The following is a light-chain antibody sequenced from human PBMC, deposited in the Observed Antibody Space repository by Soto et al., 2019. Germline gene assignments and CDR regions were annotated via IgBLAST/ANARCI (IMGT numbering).Light chain of an antibody. Sequence: QSVLTQSPSASASLGASVKLTCTLSSGHSSYAIAWHQQQPEKGPRYLMKLNSDGSHSKGDGIPDRFSGSSSGAERYLIISSLQSEDEADYYCQTWGTGIHVFGSGTKVIVL. CDR2: LNSDGSH. V-gene: IGLV4-69*01. CDR1: SGHSSYA. J-gene: IGLJ1*01. CDR3: QTWGTGIHV.